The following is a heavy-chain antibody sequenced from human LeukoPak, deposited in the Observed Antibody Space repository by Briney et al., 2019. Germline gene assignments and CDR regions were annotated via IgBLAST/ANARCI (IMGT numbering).Heavy chain of an antibody. D-gene: IGHD6-13*01. V-gene: IGHV1-69*06. J-gene: IGHJ4*02. CDR3: ARDWGIAAAGQGY. CDR2: IIPIFDTP. CDR1: GGTFSNYA. Sequence: ASVKVSCKASGGTFSNYAIGWVRQAPGQGLEWMGGIIPIFDTPNYAQKFQGRVTITADKSTSTAYMELRSLRSDDTAVYYCARDWGIAAAGQGYWGQGTLVTVSS.